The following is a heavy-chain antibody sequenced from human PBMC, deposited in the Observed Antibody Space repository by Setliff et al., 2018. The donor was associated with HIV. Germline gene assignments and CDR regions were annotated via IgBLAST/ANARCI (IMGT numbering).Heavy chain of an antibody. D-gene: IGHD2-15*01. CDR2: INAGTGNI. V-gene: IGHV1-3*01. CDR1: GFTFTDYS. CDR3: ARDAPTRSVREKGLDM. Sequence: GASVKVSCKASGFTFTDYSIHWVRQAPGQRLEWMGWINAGTGNIRHSQRFQDRLTMTGDTSATTAYMELSSLRSEDTAVYYCARDAPTRSVREKGLDMWGQGTLVTVS. J-gene: IGHJ3*02.